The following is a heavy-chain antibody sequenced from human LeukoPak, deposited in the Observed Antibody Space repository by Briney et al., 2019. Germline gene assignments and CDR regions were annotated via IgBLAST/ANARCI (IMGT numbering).Heavy chain of an antibody. D-gene: IGHD4-17*01. CDR3: ATGNYGDYIPYFDY. V-gene: IGHV1-24*01. CDR1: GYTLTELS. Sequence: ASVKVCCKVSGYTLTELSMHWVRQAPGKGLEWMGGFDPEDGETIYAQKFQGRVTMTEDTSTDTAYMGLSSPRSEDTAVYYCATGNYGDYIPYFDYWGQGTPVTVSS. J-gene: IGHJ4*02. CDR2: FDPEDGET.